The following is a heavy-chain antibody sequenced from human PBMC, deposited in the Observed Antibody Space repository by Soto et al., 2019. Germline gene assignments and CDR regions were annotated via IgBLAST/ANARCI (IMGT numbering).Heavy chain of an antibody. Sequence: QVQLQQWGAGLLRPSETLSLTCAFYGGSFDDFYWSWVRQSPGKGLEWVGEISHDGGTNYSPSLASRVSIPVDTSKNQFSLHLRSVTAEDTGLYYCARGQLVWYGDLTPYHRDMDVWGQGTTVTVSS. V-gene: IGHV4-34*02. CDR1: GGSFDDFY. J-gene: IGHJ6*02. CDR3: ARGQLVWYGDLTPYHRDMDV. D-gene: IGHD3-10*01. CDR2: ISHDGGT.